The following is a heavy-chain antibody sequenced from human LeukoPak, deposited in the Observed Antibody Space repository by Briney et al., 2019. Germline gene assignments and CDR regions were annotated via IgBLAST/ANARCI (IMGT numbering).Heavy chain of an antibody. J-gene: IGHJ6*02. V-gene: IGHV4-61*05. CDR3: ARQMDYYYGMDV. Sequence: SETLSLTCTVSGGSISSSSYYWGWIRQPPGKGLEWIGYIYYSGSTNYNPSLKSRVTISVDTSKNQFSLKLSSVTAADTAVYYCARQMDYYYGMDVWGQGTTVTVSS. CDR1: GGSISSSSYY. D-gene: IGHD2-8*01. CDR2: IYYSGST.